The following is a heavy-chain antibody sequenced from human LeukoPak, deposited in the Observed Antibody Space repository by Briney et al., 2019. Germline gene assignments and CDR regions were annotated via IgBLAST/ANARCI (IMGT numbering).Heavy chain of an antibody. CDR3: SYSSPTFDY. V-gene: IGHV3-30*03. CDR2: ISYDGSNK. D-gene: IGHD6-13*01. J-gene: IGHJ4*02. Sequence: GGSLRLSCAASGFTFSSYVMHWVRQAPGKGLEWVAVISYDGSNKYCADSVKGRFTISRDNSKNTLYLQMNSPRAEDTAVYYCSYSSPTFDYWGQGTLVTVSS. CDR1: GFTFSSYV.